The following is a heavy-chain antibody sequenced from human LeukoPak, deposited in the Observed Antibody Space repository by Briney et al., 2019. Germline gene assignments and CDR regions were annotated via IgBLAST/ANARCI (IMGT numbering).Heavy chain of an antibody. CDR2: ISYDGTNK. V-gene: IGHV3-30*18. Sequence: GGSLRLSCAASGFTFSIYGMHWVRQAPGKGLEWVAVISYDGTNKYYADSVKGRFTISRDDSKNTLWLQMNSLRADDTAVYYCAKGKEEGFLDYWGQGTLVTVSS. J-gene: IGHJ4*02. CDR3: AKGKEEGFLDY. CDR1: GFTFSIYG.